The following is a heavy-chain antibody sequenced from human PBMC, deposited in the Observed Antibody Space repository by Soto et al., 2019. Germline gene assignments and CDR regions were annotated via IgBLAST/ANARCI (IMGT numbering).Heavy chain of an antibody. D-gene: IGHD2-15*01. CDR2: ISYDGSNK. Sequence: GGSLRLSCAASGFTFSSYAMHWVRQAPGKGLEWVAVISYDGSNKYYADSVKGRFTISRDNSKNTLYLQMNSLRAEDTAVYYCARDRGVVVAYGMDVWGQGTTVTVS. J-gene: IGHJ6*02. CDR3: ARDRGVVVAYGMDV. V-gene: IGHV3-30-3*01. CDR1: GFTFSSYA.